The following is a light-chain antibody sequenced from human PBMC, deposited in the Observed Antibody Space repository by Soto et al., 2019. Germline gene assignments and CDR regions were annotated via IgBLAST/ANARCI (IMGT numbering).Light chain of an antibody. Sequence: DIVLTQSPATLSLSLGERATLSCRAGRSISSYLAWYQHKPGQAPRLLIYDASNRATGIPARFSGSGSGTDFTLTISSLEPEDFAVYYCQHRSNWPPTFGGGTRVEIK. V-gene: IGKV3-11*01. J-gene: IGKJ4*01. CDR3: QHRSNWPPT. CDR2: DAS. CDR1: RSISSY.